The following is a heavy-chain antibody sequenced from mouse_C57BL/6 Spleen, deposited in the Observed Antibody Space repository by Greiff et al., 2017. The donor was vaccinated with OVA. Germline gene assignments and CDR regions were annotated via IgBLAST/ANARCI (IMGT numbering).Heavy chain of an antibody. D-gene: IGHD1-1*01. J-gene: IGHJ3*01. CDR2: IYPSDSET. V-gene: IGHV1-61*01. Sequence: QVQLQQPGAELVRPGSSVKLSCTASGYTFTSYWMDLVKQRPGQGLEWIGNIYPSDSETHYNQKFKDKATLTVDKSSSTAYMQLSSLTSEDSAVYYCAREWTYGSSPYWGQGTLVTVSA. CDR1: GYTFTSYW. CDR3: AREWTYGSSPY.